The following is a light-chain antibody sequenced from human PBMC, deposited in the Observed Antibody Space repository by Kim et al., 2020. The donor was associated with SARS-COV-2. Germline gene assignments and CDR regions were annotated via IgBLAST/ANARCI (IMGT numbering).Light chain of an antibody. V-gene: IGLV4-69*01. CDR3: QTWGTVV. CDR2: LNSDGSH. Sequence: LGASVKLTCTLSSGHSSYAIAWHQQQPEKGPRYLMKLNSDGSHSKGDGIPDRLSGSSSGAERHLTISSLQSEDEADYYCQTWGTVVFGGGTQLTVL. J-gene: IGLJ2*01. CDR1: SGHSSYA.